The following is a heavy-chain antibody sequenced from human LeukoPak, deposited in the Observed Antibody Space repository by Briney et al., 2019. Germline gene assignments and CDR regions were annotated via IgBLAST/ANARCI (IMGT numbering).Heavy chain of an antibody. CDR2: IKSKAQGGSI. CDR3: GTGDAFDI. Sequence: GGSLRLSCAASGFIFSNAWMSWVSQSPGKGLEWIGRIKSKAQGGSIAYAAPLKGRFTISRDDSRDILYLQMGSLETEDTGVYYCGTGDAFDIWGQGTLVTVSS. V-gene: IGHV3-15*01. CDR1: GFIFSNAW. J-gene: IGHJ3*02. D-gene: IGHD7-27*01.